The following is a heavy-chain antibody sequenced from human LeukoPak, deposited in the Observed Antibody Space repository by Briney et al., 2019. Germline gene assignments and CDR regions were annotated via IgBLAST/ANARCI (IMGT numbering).Heavy chain of an antibody. J-gene: IGHJ4*02. V-gene: IGHV4-59*01. CDR1: GGSISSYY. CDR3: AVGPFDYDILTGYYSD. D-gene: IGHD3-9*01. CDR2: IYYSGST. Sequence: SETLSLTCTVSGGSISSYYWSWIRQPPGKGLEWIGYIYYSGSTNYNPSLKSRVTISVDTSKNQFSLKLSSVTAADTAVYYCAVGPFDYDILTGYYSDWGQGTLVTVSP.